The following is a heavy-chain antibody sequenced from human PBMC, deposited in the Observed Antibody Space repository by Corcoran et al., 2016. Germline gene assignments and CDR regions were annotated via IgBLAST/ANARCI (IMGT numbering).Heavy chain of an antibody. J-gene: IGHJ4*02. CDR1: GFTFSSYS. D-gene: IGHD6-6*01. CDR2: ISSSSTTI. Sequence: EVQLVESGGGLVQPGGSLGLSCAASGFTFSSYSINWVRQTPGKGLEWISYISSSSTTIYYADSVKGRFTISRDNAKNSLFLQMNSLRAEDTAVYYCARGGDRSSPRKYAFDYWGQGTLVTVAS. V-gene: IGHV3-48*04. CDR3: ARGGDRSSPRKYAFDY.